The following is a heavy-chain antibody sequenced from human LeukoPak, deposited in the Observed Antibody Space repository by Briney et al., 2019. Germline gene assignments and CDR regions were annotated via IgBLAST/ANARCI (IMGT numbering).Heavy chain of an antibody. D-gene: IGHD6-13*01. CDR2: IYYSGST. CDR1: GGSISSYY. J-gene: IGHJ4*02. CDR3: ARHGVTESSSFDY. V-gene: IGHV4-59*08. Sequence: MPSETLSLTCTVSGGSISSYYWSWIRQPPGKGLEWIGYIYYSGSTNYNPSLKSRVTISVDTSKNQFSLKLSSVTAADTAVYYCARHGVTESSSFDYWGQGTLVTVSS.